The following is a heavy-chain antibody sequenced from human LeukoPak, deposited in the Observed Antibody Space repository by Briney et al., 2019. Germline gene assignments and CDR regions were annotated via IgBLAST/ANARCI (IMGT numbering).Heavy chain of an antibody. V-gene: IGHV1-69*06. J-gene: IGHJ4*02. CDR2: IFPIFGTA. CDR1: GGTFRSYA. Sequence: SVKVSCKASGGTFRSYAISWVRQAPGQGLEWMGGIFPIFGTANYAQKFQGRGTITADKSTSTAYMELSSLRSEDTAVYCCASGPVRGVIMHDLYDYWGQGTLVTVSS. D-gene: IGHD3-10*01. CDR3: ASGPVRGVIMHDLYDY.